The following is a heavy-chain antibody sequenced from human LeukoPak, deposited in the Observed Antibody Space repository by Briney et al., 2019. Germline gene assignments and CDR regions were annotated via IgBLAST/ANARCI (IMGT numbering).Heavy chain of an antibody. V-gene: IGHV4-39*01. CDR1: GGSISSSSYY. D-gene: IGHD6-19*01. J-gene: IGHJ3*02. CDR3: ARPQWLVRSDAFDI. Sequence: SETLSLTCTVSGGSISSSSYYRGWIRQPPGKGLEWIGEINHSGSTNYNPSLKSRVTISVDTSKNQFSLKLSSVTAADTAVYYCARPQWLVRSDAFDIWGQGTMVTVSS. CDR2: INHSGST.